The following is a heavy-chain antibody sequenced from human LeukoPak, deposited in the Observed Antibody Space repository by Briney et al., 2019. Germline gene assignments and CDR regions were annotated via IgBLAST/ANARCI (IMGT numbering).Heavy chain of an antibody. CDR2: IIPIFGTA. CDR1: GGTFSSYA. D-gene: IGHD2-2*01. J-gene: IGHJ4*02. V-gene: IGHV1-69*13. CDR3: ARDCSSTSCYAGPPN. Sequence: ASVKVSCKASGGTFSSYAISWVRQAPGQGLEWMGGIIPIFGTANYAQKFQGRVTITADESTSTAYMELSSLRSEDTAVYYCARDCSSTSCYAGPPNWGQGTLVTVSS.